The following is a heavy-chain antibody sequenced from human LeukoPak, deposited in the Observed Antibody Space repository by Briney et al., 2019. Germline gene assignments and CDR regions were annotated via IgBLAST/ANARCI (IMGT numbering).Heavy chain of an antibody. Sequence: SETLSLTCAVYGGSFSGYYWSWIRQPPGKGLEWIGEINHSGSTNYNPSLKSRVTISVDTSKNQFSLKLSSVTAADTAVYYCARGDSRRPYFFDYWGQGTLVTVSS. CDR3: ARGDSRRPYFFDY. CDR1: GGSFSGYY. CDR2: INHSGST. D-gene: IGHD6-13*01. J-gene: IGHJ4*02. V-gene: IGHV4-34*01.